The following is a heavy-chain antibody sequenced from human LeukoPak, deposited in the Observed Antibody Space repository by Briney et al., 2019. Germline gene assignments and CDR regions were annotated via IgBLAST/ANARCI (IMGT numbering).Heavy chain of an antibody. J-gene: IGHJ6*02. D-gene: IGHD6-13*01. CDR1: GGTFSSYA. V-gene: IGHV1-69*13. CDR2: IIPIFGTA. CDR3: ARRIAAAGANYYYYGMDV. Sequence: SVKVSCKASGGTFSSYAISWVRQAPGQGLEWMGGIIPIFGTANYAQKFQGRVTITADESTSTAYMELSSLRSEDTAVYYCARRIAAAGANYYYYGMDVWGQGTTVTASS.